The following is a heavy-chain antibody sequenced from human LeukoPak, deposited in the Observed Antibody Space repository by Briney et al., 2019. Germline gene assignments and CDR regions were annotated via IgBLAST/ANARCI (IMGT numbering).Heavy chain of an antibody. CDR3: ARARGVDY. Sequence: PGGSLRLSCAASGFTFSSHTMNWVRQAPGKGVEWVSSISSTSNTIYYADSVKGGFTISRDNAKNSLYLQMNSLRDEDTAVYYCARARGVDYWGQGTLVTVAS. V-gene: IGHV3-48*02. CDR1: GFTFSSHT. J-gene: IGHJ4*02. CDR2: ISSTSNTI.